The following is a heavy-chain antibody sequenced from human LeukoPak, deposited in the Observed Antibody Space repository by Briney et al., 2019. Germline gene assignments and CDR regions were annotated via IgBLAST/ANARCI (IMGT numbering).Heavy chain of an antibody. V-gene: IGHV1-2*06. J-gene: IGHJ4*02. CDR3: ARSHYYDSSGYSSCGY. CDR1: GYTFTGYY. CDR2: INPNSGGT. Sequence: GASVKVSCKASGYTFTGYYMHWVRQAPGQGLEWMGRINPNSGGTNYAQKFQGRVTMTRDTSISTAYMELSRLRSDDTAVYYYARSHYYDSSGYSSCGYWGQGTLVTVSS. D-gene: IGHD3-22*01.